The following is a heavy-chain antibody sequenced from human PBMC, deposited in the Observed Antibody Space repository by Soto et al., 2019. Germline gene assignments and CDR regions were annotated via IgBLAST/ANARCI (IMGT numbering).Heavy chain of an antibody. J-gene: IGHJ4*02. V-gene: IGHV5-51*07. CDR3: ARHTDEGGTGY. CDR2: IYPGDSDT. Sequence: VAAETSSGEGCGESFSSYWMGREHQMPGKGLEWMGIIYPGDSDTRYSPSFQGQVTISADKSISTAYLQWSSLKASYTAMYYCARHTDEGGTGYWVQGTLVTVSS. D-gene: IGHD1-1*01. CDR1: GESFSSYW.